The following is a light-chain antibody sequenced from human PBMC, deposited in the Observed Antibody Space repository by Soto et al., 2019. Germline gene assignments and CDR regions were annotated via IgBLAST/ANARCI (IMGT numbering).Light chain of an antibody. V-gene: IGKV3-20*01. J-gene: IGKJ4*01. CDR1: QSVSSSY. CDR2: DAS. Sequence: VLTWSPGTLSLSPGERATLSCRASQSVSSSYLAWYQQKPPQTPRHLLYDASSRATGIPDRISGSGSATAFTTPISSLEPEDFAVYYCQQYGSSQLTFGGGTKVDI. CDR3: QQYGSSQLT.